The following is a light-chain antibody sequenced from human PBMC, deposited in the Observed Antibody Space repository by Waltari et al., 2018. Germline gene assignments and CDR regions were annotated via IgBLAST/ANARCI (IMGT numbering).Light chain of an antibody. V-gene: IGLV1-40*01. CDR3: QSYDSSLSGWV. CDR1: SSHIGAGYD. J-gene: IGLJ3*02. Sequence: QSVLTQPPSVSGAPGQRVTISCTGSSSHIGAGYDVHWYQQVPGTAPKLLIYGNTNRPSGVPDRFSGSKSGTSASLAITGLQAEDEADYYCQSYDSSLSGWVFGGGTKLTVL. CDR2: GNT.